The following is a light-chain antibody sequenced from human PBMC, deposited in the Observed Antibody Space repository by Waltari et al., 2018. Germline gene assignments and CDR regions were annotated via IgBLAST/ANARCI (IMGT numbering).Light chain of an antibody. CDR1: QSISSY. Sequence: DIQMTQSPSSLSASVGDRVTITCRASQSISSYLNWYQQKPGKAPKLLIYAASSLQSGVPSRFSGSGSGTDFTLTISSLQPEDVAVYHCHQYFAPPYTFGRGTKLEIK. J-gene: IGKJ2*01. V-gene: IGKV1-39*01. CDR3: HQYFAPPYT. CDR2: AAS.